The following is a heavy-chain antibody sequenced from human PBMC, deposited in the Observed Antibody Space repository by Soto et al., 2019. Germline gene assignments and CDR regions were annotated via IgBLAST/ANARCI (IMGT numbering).Heavy chain of an antibody. J-gene: IGHJ4*02. V-gene: IGHV3-43D*04. Sequence: EVQLVESGGVVVQPGGSLRLSCAASGFTFDDYAMHWVRQAPGKGLEWVSLISWDGGSTYYADSVKGRFTISRDNIKNSLYLQMNSLRAEDTALYYCANDGQQWPMYYFDYWGQGTLVTVSS. D-gene: IGHD6-19*01. CDR3: ANDGQQWPMYYFDY. CDR2: ISWDGGST. CDR1: GFTFDDYA.